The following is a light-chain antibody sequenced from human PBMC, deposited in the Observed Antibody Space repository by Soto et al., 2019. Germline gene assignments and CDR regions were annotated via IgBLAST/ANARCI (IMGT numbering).Light chain of an antibody. CDR2: GAT. CDR1: QSVSSN. CDR3: QQYNNWPPMYT. J-gene: IGKJ2*01. Sequence: EIVMTQSPATLSVSPGERATLSCRASQSVSSNLAWYQQKPGQAPRLLIYGATTRATGIPARFSGSGSGTEFTLTISNLQSEDFAVYYGQQYNNWPPMYTFGQVTKLEIQ. V-gene: IGKV3-15*01.